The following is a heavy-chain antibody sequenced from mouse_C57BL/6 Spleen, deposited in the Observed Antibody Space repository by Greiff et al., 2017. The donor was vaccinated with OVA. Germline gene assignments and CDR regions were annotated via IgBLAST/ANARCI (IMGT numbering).Heavy chain of an antibody. CDR3: ARGGLLRYYFDY. J-gene: IGHJ2*01. D-gene: IGHD1-1*01. CDR1: GYTFTSYW. Sequence: QVQLKQPGAELVRPGTSVKLSCKASGYTFTSYWMHWVKQRPGQGLEWIGVIDPSDSYTNYNQKFKGTATLTVDTSSSTAYMQLSSLTSEDSAVYYCARGGLLRYYFDYWGQGTTLTVSS. V-gene: IGHV1-59*01. CDR2: IDPSDSYT.